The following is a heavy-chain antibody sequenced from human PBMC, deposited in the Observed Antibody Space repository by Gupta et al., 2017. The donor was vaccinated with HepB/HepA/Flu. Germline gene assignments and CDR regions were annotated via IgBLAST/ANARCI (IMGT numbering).Heavy chain of an antibody. V-gene: IGHV3-7*01. CDR2: IKQDGSEK. CDR3: ATSPCLRGAICY. Sequence: EVQLVESGGDLVQPGGSLRLSCAASGLTLSNYWMSWVRQTPGKGLEWVANIKQDGSEKKYGDSVKGRFTISRDNAKNSFYLQMNSLRAEDTGVYYCATSPCLRGAICYWGRGTLVTVSS. J-gene: IGHJ4*02. CDR1: GLTLSNYW. D-gene: IGHD4/OR15-4a*01.